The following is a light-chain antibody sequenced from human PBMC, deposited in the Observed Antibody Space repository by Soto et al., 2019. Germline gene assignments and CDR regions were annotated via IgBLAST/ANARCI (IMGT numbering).Light chain of an antibody. Sequence: DIQMTQSPSSLSASVGDRVTITCRASQGISNYLAWYQQKPGRVPTLLIYAASTLRSGVPSRFSGSGSGTDFTLTISSLQPEDVASYYCQEYKTAPFIFGPGTQVDIK. CDR1: QGISNY. J-gene: IGKJ3*01. CDR2: AAS. CDR3: QEYKTAPFI. V-gene: IGKV1-27*01.